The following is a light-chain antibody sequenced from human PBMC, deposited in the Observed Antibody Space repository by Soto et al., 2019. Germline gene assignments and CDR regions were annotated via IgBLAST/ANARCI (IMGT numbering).Light chain of an antibody. CDR1: QSINTF. Sequence: EVLLTQSPATLSVSPGESVTLSCRASQSINTFLAWYQQKPGQAPRLLIYDASSRAAGVPARFSGRGSGTDFTITINSLEPEDFAVYHCQQRSIWPLTFGGGTRVE. J-gene: IGKJ4*01. CDR3: QQRSIWPLT. CDR2: DAS. V-gene: IGKV3-11*01.